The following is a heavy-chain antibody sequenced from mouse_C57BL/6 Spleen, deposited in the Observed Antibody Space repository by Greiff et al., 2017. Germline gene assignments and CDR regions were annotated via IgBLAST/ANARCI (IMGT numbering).Heavy chain of an antibody. CDR1: GYTFTDYY. V-gene: IGHV1-19*01. CDR3: ARKGDSSGRYYYAMDD. CDR2: INLYNGGT. D-gene: IGHD3-2*02. Sequence: VQLKVSGPVLVKPGASVKMSCKASGYTFTDYYMYWVKLSHGKSLEWIGVINLYNGGTSYNQTFKGKATLTVVKSFSTAYMELNSLTSEDSAVYDCARKGDSSGRYYYAMDDWGQGTSVAVSS. J-gene: IGHJ4*01.